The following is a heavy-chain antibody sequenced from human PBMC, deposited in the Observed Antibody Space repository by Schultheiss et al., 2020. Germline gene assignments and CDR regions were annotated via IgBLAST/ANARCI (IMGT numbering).Heavy chain of an antibody. CDR2: IWYDGSNK. CDR3: ARALEGYYYYGMDV. J-gene: IGHJ6*02. Sequence: GGSLRLSCAASGFTFSSYGMHWVRQAPGKGLEWVAVIWYDGSNKYYADSVKGRFTISRDNSKNTLYLQMNSLRAEDTAVYYCARALEGYYYYGMDVWGQGTTVTVCS. D-gene: IGHD3-3*01. V-gene: IGHV3-33*01. CDR1: GFTFSSYG.